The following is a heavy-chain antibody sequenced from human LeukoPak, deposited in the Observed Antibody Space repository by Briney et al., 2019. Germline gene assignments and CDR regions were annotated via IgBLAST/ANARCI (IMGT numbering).Heavy chain of an antibody. V-gene: IGHV1-2*02. CDR2: INPNSGGT. D-gene: IGHD5-18*01. CDR1: GYTFTGYY. CDR3: ARDVDTAMVFDY. Sequence: ASVKVSCKASGYTFTGYYMHWVRQAPGQGLEWMGWINPNSGGTNYAQKFQGRVTMTRDTSISTAYMELSRLRSDDTAVYYCARDVDTAMVFDYRGQGTLVTVSS. J-gene: IGHJ4*02.